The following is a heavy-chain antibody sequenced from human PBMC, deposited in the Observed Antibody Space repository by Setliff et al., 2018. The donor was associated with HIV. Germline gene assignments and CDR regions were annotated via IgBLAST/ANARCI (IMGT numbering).Heavy chain of an antibody. CDR3: AKNSRGVPASAFDI. D-gene: IGHD2-2*01. CDR1: GFTFSSYG. Sequence: GGSLRLSCAASGFTFSSYGMHWVRQAPGKGLEWVAVISYDGSNKYYADSVKGRFTISRDNSKNTLYLQMNSLRAEDTAVHYCAKNSRGVPASAFDIWGQGTMVTVSS. V-gene: IGHV3-30*18. CDR2: ISYDGSNK. J-gene: IGHJ3*02.